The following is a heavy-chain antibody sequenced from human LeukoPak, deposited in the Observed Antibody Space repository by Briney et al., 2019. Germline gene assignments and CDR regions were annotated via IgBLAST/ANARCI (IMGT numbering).Heavy chain of an antibody. CDR3: ARGVRIFPLSYYFDY. D-gene: IGHD2-21*01. CDR1: GGSISSSSYY. J-gene: IGHJ4*02. V-gene: IGHV4-39*07. Sequence: SETPSLTCTVSGGSISSSSYYWGWIRQPPGKGLEWIGSIYYSGSTYYNPSLKSRVTISVDTSKNQFSLKLSSVTAADTAVYYCARGVRIFPLSYYFDYWGQGTLVTVSS. CDR2: IYYSGST.